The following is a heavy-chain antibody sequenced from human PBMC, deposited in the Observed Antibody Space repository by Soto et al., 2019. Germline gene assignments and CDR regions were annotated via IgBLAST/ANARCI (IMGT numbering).Heavy chain of an antibody. CDR3: ARSPDIALAPYFDS. J-gene: IGHJ4*02. CDR1: GYTFTSYY. Sequence: ASVKVSCKASGYTFTSYYMHWVRQAPGQGLEWMGRIIPIFGTTNYAQKFQGRFSISRDNTENSVYLQMNSLRVEDTAIYYCARSPDIALAPYFDSWGQGALVTVSS. V-gene: IGHV1-46*01. CDR2: IIPIFGTT.